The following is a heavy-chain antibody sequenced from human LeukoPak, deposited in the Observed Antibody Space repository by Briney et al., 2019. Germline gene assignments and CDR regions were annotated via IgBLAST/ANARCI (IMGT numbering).Heavy chain of an antibody. D-gene: IGHD3-9*01. Sequence: ESLKISCQGSGYSFVHYWVGWGRQMPGKGLEWMGIIYPGDSDTRYSPSFQGQVTISADKSISTAYLQWSSLKASDTAMYYCARGAYFDSNWFDPWGQGTLVTVSS. V-gene: IGHV5-51*01. CDR3: ARGAYFDSNWFDP. J-gene: IGHJ5*02. CDR2: IYPGDSDT. CDR1: GYSFVHYW.